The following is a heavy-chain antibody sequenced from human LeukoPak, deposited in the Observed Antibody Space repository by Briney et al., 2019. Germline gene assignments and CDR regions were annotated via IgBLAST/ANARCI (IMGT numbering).Heavy chain of an antibody. CDR2: IYYSGST. V-gene: IGHV4-59*01. J-gene: IGHJ4*02. D-gene: IGHD3-22*01. CDR1: GGSISSYY. CDR3: ARESPYYDSSGYDH. Sequence: SETLSLTCTVSGGSISSYYWSWIRQPPGKGLEWIGYIYYSGSTNYNPSLKSRVTISVDTSKNQFSLKLSSMTAADTAVYYCARESPYYDSSGYDHWGQGTLVTVSS.